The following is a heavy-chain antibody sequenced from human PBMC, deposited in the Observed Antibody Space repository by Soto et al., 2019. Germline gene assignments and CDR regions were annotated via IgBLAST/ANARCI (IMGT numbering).Heavy chain of an antibody. D-gene: IGHD2-21*01. Sequence: GESLKIPCKGSGYSFTSYWIGWVRQLPGKGLEWMGSIYPGDSDTRYSPSFQGQVTNSADKSISTAYLQWSSLKASDTAMYYCASVYSRGAFDIWGQGTMVTVSS. CDR3: ASVYSRGAFDI. V-gene: IGHV5-51*01. CDR2: IYPGDSDT. CDR1: GYSFTSYW. J-gene: IGHJ3*02.